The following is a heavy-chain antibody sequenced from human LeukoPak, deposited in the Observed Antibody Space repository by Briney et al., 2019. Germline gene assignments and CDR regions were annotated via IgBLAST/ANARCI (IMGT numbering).Heavy chain of an antibody. CDR2: FYNSGKK. Sequence: SETLSLTCTVSGGSISSHYWSWIRQPPGKGLEWIGYFYNSGKKSYNPSLKSRDTMSVDTSKNQFSLTLRSVTIADTAVYFCAREPAERIGFDYWGQGTLVTVSS. D-gene: IGHD1-14*01. J-gene: IGHJ4*02. V-gene: IGHV4-59*11. CDR1: GGSISSHY. CDR3: AREPAERIGFDY.